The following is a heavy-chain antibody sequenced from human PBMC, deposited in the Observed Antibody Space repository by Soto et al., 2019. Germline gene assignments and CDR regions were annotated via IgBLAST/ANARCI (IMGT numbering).Heavy chain of an antibody. D-gene: IGHD1-1*01. Sequence: PSETLSLTCTVSGGSVSSGSYYWSWIRQPPGKGLEWIGYIYYSGSTNYNPSLKSRVTISVDTSKNQFSLKLSSVTAADTAVYYCARGDGYKWSSWYWGQGTLVTVSS. V-gene: IGHV4-61*01. CDR1: GGSVSSGSYY. J-gene: IGHJ4*02. CDR2: IYYSGST. CDR3: ARGDGYKWSSWY.